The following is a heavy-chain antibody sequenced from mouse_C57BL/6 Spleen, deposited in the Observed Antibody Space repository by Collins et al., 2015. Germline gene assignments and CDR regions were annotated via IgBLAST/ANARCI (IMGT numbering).Heavy chain of an antibody. CDR3: AIGGGPRGFAY. CDR2: IHPSDSDT. CDR1: GYTFTSYW. D-gene: IGHD3-1*01. J-gene: IGHJ3*01. V-gene: IGHV1-74*01. Sequence: QVQLQQPGAELVKPGASVKVSCKASGYTFTSYWMHWVKQRPGQGLEWIGRIHPSDSDTNYNTKVTKGKATLTVDKSSSTAYMQLSSLTSEDSAVYYCAIGGGPRGFAYWGQGTLVTVSA.